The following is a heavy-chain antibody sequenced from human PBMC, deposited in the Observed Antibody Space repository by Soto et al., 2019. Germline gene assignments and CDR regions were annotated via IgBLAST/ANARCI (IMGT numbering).Heavy chain of an antibody. D-gene: IGHD3-10*02. J-gene: IGHJ6*02. V-gene: IGHV4-4*02. CDR3: ASVRGGYYYAMDV. CDR2: IYHSGST. Sequence: QVQLQESGPGLLKPSGTLSLTCAVSGGSISSSNWWSWVRQPPGKGLEWIGEIYHSGSTNYNPSLQSRVTISVDKSKSQFSLKLSSVTAADTAVYYCASVRGGYYYAMDVWGQGTTVTVSS. CDR1: GGSISSSNW.